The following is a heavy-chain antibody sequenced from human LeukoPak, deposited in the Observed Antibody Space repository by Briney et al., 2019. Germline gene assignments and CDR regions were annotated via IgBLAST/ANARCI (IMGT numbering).Heavy chain of an antibody. CDR2: IYHSGST. V-gene: IGHV4-38-2*02. J-gene: IGHJ3*02. Sequence: SETLSLTCTVSGYSISSGYYCGWIRQPPGKGLEWIGSIYHSGSTYYNPSLKSRVTISVDTSKNQFSPKLSSVTAADTAVYYCARDDLRPGAFDIWGQGTMVTVSS. CDR1: GYSISSGYY. CDR3: ARDDLRPGAFDI.